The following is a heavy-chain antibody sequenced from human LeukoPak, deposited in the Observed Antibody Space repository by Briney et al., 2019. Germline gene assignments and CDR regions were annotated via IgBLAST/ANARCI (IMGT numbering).Heavy chain of an antibody. V-gene: IGHV1-69*06. J-gene: IGHJ3*02. Sequence: SVKVSCKASGGTFSSYAISWVRQAPGQGLEWMGGITPIFGTANYAQKFQGRVTITADKSTSTAYMELSSLRPEDTAVYYCVRGLLLSGSYSAVDAFDIWGQGTMVTVSS. CDR2: ITPIFGTA. CDR1: GGTFSSYA. D-gene: IGHD1-26*01. CDR3: VRGLLLSGSYSAVDAFDI.